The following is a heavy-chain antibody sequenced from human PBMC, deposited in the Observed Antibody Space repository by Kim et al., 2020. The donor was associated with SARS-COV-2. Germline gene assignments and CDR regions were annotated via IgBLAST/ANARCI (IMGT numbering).Heavy chain of an antibody. J-gene: IGHJ4*02. CDR3: ARPWSLDSSGYYRFDY. D-gene: IGHD3-22*01. V-gene: IGHV5-51*01. Sequence: SFQGQVTISADKSISTAYLQWSSLKASDTAMYYCARPWSLDSSGYYRFDYWGQGTLVTVSS.